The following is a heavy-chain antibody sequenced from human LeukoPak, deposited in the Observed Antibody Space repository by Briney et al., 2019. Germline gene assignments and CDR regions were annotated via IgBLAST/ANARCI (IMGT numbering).Heavy chain of an antibody. Sequence: GGSLRLSCAASGFTFSSYAMHWVRQAPGKGLEWVAVISYDGSNKYYADSVKGRITISRDNSKNTLYLQMNSLRAEDTAVYYCAREGQLAIGGFDYWGQGTLVTVSS. CDR1: GFTFSSYA. V-gene: IGHV3-30-3*01. CDR3: AREGQLAIGGFDY. D-gene: IGHD6-6*01. CDR2: ISYDGSNK. J-gene: IGHJ4*02.